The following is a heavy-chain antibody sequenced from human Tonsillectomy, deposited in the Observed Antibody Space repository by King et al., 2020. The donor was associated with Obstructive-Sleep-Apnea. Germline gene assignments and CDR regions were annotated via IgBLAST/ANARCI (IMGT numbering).Heavy chain of an antibody. D-gene: IGHD5-18*01. J-gene: IGHJ6*02. Sequence: QLVQSGGGLVQPGRSLRLSCAASGFTFDDYAMHWVRQAPGKGLEWVSGISWNSGSIGYADSVKGRFTISRDNAKNSLYLQMNSLRAEDTALYYCAKDRRNTAMASTYYYYYGMDVWGQGTTVTVSS. V-gene: IGHV3-9*01. CDR3: AKDRRNTAMASTYYYYYGMDV. CDR2: ISWNSGSI. CDR1: GFTFDDYA.